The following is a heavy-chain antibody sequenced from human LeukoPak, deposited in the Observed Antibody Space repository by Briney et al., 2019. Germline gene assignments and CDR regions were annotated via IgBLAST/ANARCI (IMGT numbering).Heavy chain of an antibody. D-gene: IGHD6-19*01. J-gene: IGHJ4*02. V-gene: IGHV1-18*01. CDR3: AAGTVAGTASGFDY. Sequence: ASVKVSCKASGYTFTSYGISWVRQAPGQGLEWMGWISAYNGNTNYAQKFQERVTITRDMSTSTAYMELSSLRSEDTAVYYCAAGTVAGTASGFDYWGQGTLVTVSS. CDR1: GYTFTSYG. CDR2: ISAYNGNT.